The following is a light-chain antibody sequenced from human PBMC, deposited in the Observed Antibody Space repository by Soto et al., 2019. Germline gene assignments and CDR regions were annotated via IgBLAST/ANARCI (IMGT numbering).Light chain of an antibody. CDR3: QQYSSFT. Sequence: DIQMTQSPSTLSASIGDRVTITCRASESVKSWLAWYQQKAGKAPKFLIYKASTLESGVPSRFSGSGYGTELAQEFSSLQPDDFATNDCQQYSSFTVSQGTKVDIK. V-gene: IGKV1-5*03. CDR2: KAS. CDR1: ESVKSW. J-gene: IGKJ1*01.